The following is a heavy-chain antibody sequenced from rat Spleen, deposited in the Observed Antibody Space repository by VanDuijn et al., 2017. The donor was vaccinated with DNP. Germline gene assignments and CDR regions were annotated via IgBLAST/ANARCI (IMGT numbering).Heavy chain of an antibody. CDR1: GFTFSTFW. V-gene: IGHV5-31*01. Sequence: EVQLVESGGDLVQPGRSLKLSCVASGFTFSTFWMTWIRQVPGKGLEWVASISTGGGTLYYRDSVKGRFTISRDNAKNTQYLQMDSLRSEDTATYYFARYNSGPLFDYWGQGVMVTVSS. CDR3: ARYNSGPLFDY. J-gene: IGHJ2*01. D-gene: IGHD4-3*01. CDR2: ISTGGGTL.